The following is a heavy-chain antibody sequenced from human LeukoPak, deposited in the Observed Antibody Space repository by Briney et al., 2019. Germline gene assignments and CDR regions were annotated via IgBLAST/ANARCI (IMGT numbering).Heavy chain of an antibody. CDR1: GGSISSYY. CDR3: ARESGSGWYLGYWFDP. CDR2: IYTSGST. D-gene: IGHD6-19*01. Sequence: SETLSLTCTVSGGSISSYYWSWIRQPAGKGLEWIGRIYTSGSTNYSPSLKSRVTMSVDTSKNQFSLNLSSVTAADTAVYYCARESGSGWYLGYWFDPWGQGTLVTVSS. V-gene: IGHV4-4*07. J-gene: IGHJ5*02.